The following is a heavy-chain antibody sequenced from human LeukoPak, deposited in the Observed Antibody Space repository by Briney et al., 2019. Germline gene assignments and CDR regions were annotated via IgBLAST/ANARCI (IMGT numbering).Heavy chain of an antibody. J-gene: IGHJ2*01. CDR3: ARLGSGWYGYWYFDL. V-gene: IGHV3-48*04. D-gene: IGHD6-19*01. CDR1: GFTFSSYW. Sequence: GGSLRLSCAASGFTFSSYWMHWVRQAPGKGLEWVSYISSSGSTIYYADSVKGRFTISRDNAKNSLYLQMNSLRAEDTAVYYCARLGSGWYGYWYFDLWGRGTLVTVSS. CDR2: ISSSGSTI.